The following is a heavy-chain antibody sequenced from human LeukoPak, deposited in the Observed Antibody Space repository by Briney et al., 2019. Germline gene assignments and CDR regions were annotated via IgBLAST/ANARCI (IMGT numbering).Heavy chain of an antibody. CDR1: DGSISSYY. Sequence: PSETLSLTCTVPDGSISSYYWSWIRKPPGKGLEWIGYIYTSGSTNYNPSLKSRVTKSVHTSKNQFSLKLSSVTAADTAVYFCASRGWEPHFDYWGQGILVTVSS. V-gene: IGHV4-4*09. D-gene: IGHD1-26*01. J-gene: IGHJ4*02. CDR2: IYTSGST. CDR3: ASRGWEPHFDY.